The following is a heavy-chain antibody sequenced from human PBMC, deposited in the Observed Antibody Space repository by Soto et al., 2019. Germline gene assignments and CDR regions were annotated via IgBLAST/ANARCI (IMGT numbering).Heavy chain of an antibody. CDR2: IWYDGTSK. Sequence: QVQLVESGGGVVQPGRSLRLSCAVSGFTFRSAGMHWVRQAPGKGLEWVAVIWYDGTSKYYADSVKGRFTISRDSSKNTLYLQMNSLRVEDTAVYYCARDLSRSGNYKNDAFRIWGQGTMVTVSS. J-gene: IGHJ3*02. CDR3: ARDLSRSGNYKNDAFRI. D-gene: IGHD3-10*01. CDR1: GFTFRSAG. V-gene: IGHV3-33*01.